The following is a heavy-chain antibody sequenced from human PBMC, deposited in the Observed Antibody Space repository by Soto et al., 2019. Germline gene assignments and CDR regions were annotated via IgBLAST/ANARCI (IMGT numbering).Heavy chain of an antibody. CDR2: ISGSGGNT. Sequence: DVKLLESGGGLVQPGGSLRLSCAASGFIFNNYAMNWVRQAPGKGLEWVSGISGSGGNTYYADSVKGRFAISRDKSNNTLYLQLSSLKAKDTAVYYCVKARSGWYLYYFDYWGQGTRVTVSS. V-gene: IGHV3-23*01. CDR3: VKARSGWYLYYFDY. D-gene: IGHD6-19*01. J-gene: IGHJ4*02. CDR1: GFIFNNYA.